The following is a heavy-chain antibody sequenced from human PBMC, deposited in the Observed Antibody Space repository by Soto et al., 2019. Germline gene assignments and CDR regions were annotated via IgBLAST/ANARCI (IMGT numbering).Heavy chain of an antibody. CDR3: ARCDGYNCLATIDY. V-gene: IGHV3-11*01. D-gene: IGHD5-12*01. CDR2: ISSSGSTI. CDR1: GFTVSDYY. J-gene: IGHJ4*02. Sequence: QVQLVESGGGLVKPGGSLRLSCAASGFTVSDYYMSWIRQAPGKGLEYISYISSSGSTIYYSDSVKGRFTISRDNAKNSLYLQMNSLRAEDTAVYSCARCDGYNCLATIDYWGQGTLVTVSS.